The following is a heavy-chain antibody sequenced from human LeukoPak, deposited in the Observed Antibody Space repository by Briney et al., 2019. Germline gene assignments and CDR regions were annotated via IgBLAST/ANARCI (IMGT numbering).Heavy chain of an antibody. CDR3: AKSEIVVVPAAMLANYYYYGMDV. CDR1: GFTFSSYA. V-gene: IGHV3-23*01. J-gene: IGHJ6*02. D-gene: IGHD2-2*01. Sequence: PGGSLRFSCAASGFTFSSYAMSWVRQAPGKGLEWVSAISGSGGSTYCADSVKGRFTISRDNSKNTLYLQMNSLRAEDTAVYYCAKSEIVVVPAAMLANYYYYGMDVWGQGTTVTVSS. CDR2: ISGSGGST.